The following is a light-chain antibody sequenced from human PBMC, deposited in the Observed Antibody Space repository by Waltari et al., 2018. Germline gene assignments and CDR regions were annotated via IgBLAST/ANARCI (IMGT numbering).Light chain of an antibody. J-gene: IGKJ2*01. CDR3: QHRSNWPPS. CDR2: DAS. Sequence: EIVLTQSPATLSLSPGESATLSCRASQRIGSYLAWYQQKPGLAPSLLIYDASNRAASIPARVSGSGSGTDFTLTISSLEPEDFAVYYCQHRSNWPPSFGQGTKVEIE. V-gene: IGKV3-11*01. CDR1: QRIGSY.